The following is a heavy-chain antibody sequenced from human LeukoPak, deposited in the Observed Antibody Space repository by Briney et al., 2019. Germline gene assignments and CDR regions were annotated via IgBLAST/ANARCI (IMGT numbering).Heavy chain of an antibody. CDR2: ISGSGGTT. CDR1: GFTFSKCV. V-gene: IGHV3-23*01. J-gene: IGHJ4*02. CDR3: AKPSKYGNFFDY. Sequence: GGSLRLSCAASGFTFSKCVMHWVRQAPGKGLEWVSTISGSGGTTYYADSVQGRFIVSRDISKNTLYLQMDSLRADDTAVYYCAKPSKYGNFFDYWGQGTLVTVSS. D-gene: IGHD2-2*01.